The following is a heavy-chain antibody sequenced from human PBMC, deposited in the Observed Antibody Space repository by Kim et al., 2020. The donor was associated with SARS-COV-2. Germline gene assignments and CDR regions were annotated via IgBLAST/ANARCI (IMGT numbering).Heavy chain of an antibody. Sequence: GGSLRLSCAASGFTFSSYGMHWVRQAPGKGLEWVAVIWYDGSNKYYADSVKGRFTISRDNSKNTLYLQMNSLRAEDTAVYYCARDTYCSGGSCYSDDAFDIWGQGTMVTVSS. J-gene: IGHJ3*02. CDR3: ARDTYCSGGSCYSDDAFDI. CDR1: GFTFSSYG. V-gene: IGHV3-33*01. CDR2: IWYDGSNK. D-gene: IGHD2-15*01.